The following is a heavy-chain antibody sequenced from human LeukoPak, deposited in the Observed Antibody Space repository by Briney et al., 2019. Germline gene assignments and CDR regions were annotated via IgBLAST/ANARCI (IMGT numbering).Heavy chain of an antibody. D-gene: IGHD1-1*01. Sequence: SETLSLTCTVSGGSISSYYWSWIRQPPGKGLEWIGYIYYSGSTNYNPSLKSRVTISVDTSKNQFSLKLSSVTAADTAVYYCARDLLDAGVDYWGQGTLVTASS. CDR3: ARDLLDAGVDY. CDR2: IYYSGST. J-gene: IGHJ4*02. V-gene: IGHV4-59*01. CDR1: GGSISSYY.